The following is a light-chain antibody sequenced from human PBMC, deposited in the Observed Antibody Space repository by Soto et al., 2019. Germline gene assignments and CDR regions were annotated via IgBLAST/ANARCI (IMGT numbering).Light chain of an antibody. J-gene: IGKJ1*01. CDR1: QSVLYSSNNKNY. V-gene: IGKV4-1*01. CDR3: QQYYSNPQT. Sequence: DIVMTQSPDSLAVSLGERATINCKSSQSVLYSSNNKNYLGWKPGQPPKLLIYWASTRESGVPDRFSGSGSGTDFTLTISSLQAEDVAVYYCQQYYSNPQTFGQGTKVEIK. CDR2: WAS.